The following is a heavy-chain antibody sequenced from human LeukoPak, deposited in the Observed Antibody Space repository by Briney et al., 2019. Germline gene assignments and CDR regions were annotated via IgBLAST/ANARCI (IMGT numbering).Heavy chain of an antibody. CDR1: GFTFSSYA. V-gene: IGHV3-23*01. Sequence: QPGASLRLSCAASGFTFSSYAMSWVRQAPGKGLEWVSAISGSGGGTYYADSVKGRFTISRDNSKNTLYLQMNSLRAEDTAVYYCANHAMDGYTLLDYWGQGTLVTVSS. D-gene: IGHD3-16*01. CDR3: ANHAMDGYTLLDY. J-gene: IGHJ4*02. CDR2: ISGSGGGT.